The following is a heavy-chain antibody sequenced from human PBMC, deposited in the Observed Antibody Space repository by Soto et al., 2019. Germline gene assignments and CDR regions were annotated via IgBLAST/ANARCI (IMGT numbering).Heavy chain of an antibody. D-gene: IGHD2-15*01. J-gene: IGHJ5*02. CDR2: IYHIGST. CDR1: AGSISSGGYS. CDR3: ATLPPRIEVTVLPIPT. Sequence: TLSLTCAVSAGSISSGGYSWSWIRQTPGKGLEWIGDIYHIGSTNYNPSLRGRVTISVDKSNNQFSLTLKYVTAADTAVYYFATLPPRIEVTVLPIPTWGQGTLVTVSS. V-gene: IGHV4-30-2*01.